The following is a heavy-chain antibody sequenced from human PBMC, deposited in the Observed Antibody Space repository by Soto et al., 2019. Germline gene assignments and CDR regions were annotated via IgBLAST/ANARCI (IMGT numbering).Heavy chain of an antibody. D-gene: IGHD6-13*01. CDR2: INSDGSST. J-gene: IGHJ3*02. CDR1: GFTFSSYW. CDR3: ARVPAAEIAFDI. Sequence: PVGSLRLSCAASGFTFSSYWMHWVRQAPGKGLVWVSRINSDGSSTSYADSVKGRFTISRDNAKNTLYLQMNSLRAEDTAVYYCARVPAAEIAFDIWGQGTMVTVSS. V-gene: IGHV3-74*01.